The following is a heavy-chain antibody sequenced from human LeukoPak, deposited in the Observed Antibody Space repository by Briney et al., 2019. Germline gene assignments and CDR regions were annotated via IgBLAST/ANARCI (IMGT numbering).Heavy chain of an antibody. CDR3: AKDSRVGATPTNAFDI. D-gene: IGHD1-26*01. CDR1: GFTFSDYY. J-gene: IGHJ3*02. Sequence: KPGGSLRLSCAASGFTFSDYYMSWIRQAPGKGLEWVSYISSSGSTIYYADSVKGRFTISRDNAKNSLYLQMNSLRAEDTAVYYCAKDSRVGATPTNAFDIWGQGTMVTVSS. V-gene: IGHV3-11*01. CDR2: ISSSGSTI.